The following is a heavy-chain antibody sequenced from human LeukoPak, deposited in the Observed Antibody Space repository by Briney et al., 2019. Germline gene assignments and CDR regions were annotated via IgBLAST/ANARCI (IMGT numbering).Heavy chain of an antibody. J-gene: IGHJ4*02. CDR1: GGSFSGYY. CDR3: ARRTSKPAKQKVGATAGFDY. D-gene: IGHD1-26*01. V-gene: IGHV4-34*01. Sequence: SETLSLTCAVSGGSFSGYYWSWIRQPPGKGLEWIGEINHSGSTNYNPSLKSRVTISVDTSKNQFSLKLSSVTAADTAVYYCARRTSKPAKQKVGATAGFDYWGQGTLVTVSS. CDR2: INHSGST.